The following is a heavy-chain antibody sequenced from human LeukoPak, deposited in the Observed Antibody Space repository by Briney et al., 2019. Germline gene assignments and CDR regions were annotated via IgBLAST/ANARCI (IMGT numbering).Heavy chain of an antibody. Sequence: SETLSLTCTVSAGSMCNYYWSCVRQPPGKGLEWIAYIYSSGSTNYNPSLKSRAPISLDTSKNQFSLKLTSVTAAVTAVYYCARLSSGRPHEYFQHWGQGTLVTVSS. J-gene: IGHJ1*01. CDR1: AGSMCNYY. V-gene: IGHV4-59*01. CDR2: IYSSGST. D-gene: IGHD3-22*01. CDR3: ARLSSGRPHEYFQH.